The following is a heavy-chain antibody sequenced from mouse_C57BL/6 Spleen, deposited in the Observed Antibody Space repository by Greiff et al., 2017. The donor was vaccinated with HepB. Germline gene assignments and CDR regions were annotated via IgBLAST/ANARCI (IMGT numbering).Heavy chain of an antibody. CDR1: GYAFSSSW. CDR2: IYPGDGDT. J-gene: IGHJ2*01. Sequence: QVQLQQSGPELVKPGASVKISCKASGYAFSSSWMNWVKQRPGKGLEWIGRIYPGDGDTNYNGKFKGKATLTADESSSTAYMQLSSLTSEDSAVYFCARGIFYGNYVGYWGQGTTLTVSS. V-gene: IGHV1-82*01. D-gene: IGHD2-1*01. CDR3: ARGIFYGNYVGY.